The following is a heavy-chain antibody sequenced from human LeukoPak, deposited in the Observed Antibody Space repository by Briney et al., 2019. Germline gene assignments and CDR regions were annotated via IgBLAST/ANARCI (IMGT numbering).Heavy chain of an antibody. Sequence: GGSLRLSCAASGFTFSSYSMNWVRQAPGKGLEWVSSISSSSSYIYYADSVKGRFTISRDNAKNSLYLQMNSLRAEDTAVYYCARTAKLYYYDSSGYYHFDYWGQGTLVTVSS. CDR1: GFTFSSYS. CDR2: ISSSSSYI. J-gene: IGHJ4*02. V-gene: IGHV3-21*01. CDR3: ARTAKLYYYDSSGYYHFDY. D-gene: IGHD3-22*01.